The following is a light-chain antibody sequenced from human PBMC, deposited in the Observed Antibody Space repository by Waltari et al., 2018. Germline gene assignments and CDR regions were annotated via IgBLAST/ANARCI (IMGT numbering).Light chain of an antibody. CDR1: QSISSW. Sequence: DIQMTQSPSTLSASVGDRVTITCRASQSISSWLAWYQQKPGKAPKLLIYKASTLESGVPSRFSGSGSGTEFTLTISSLQPDDFATYYCQQYNSYSLTFGGGTKVEIK. V-gene: IGKV1-5*03. CDR2: KAS. CDR3: QQYNSYSLT. J-gene: IGKJ4*01.